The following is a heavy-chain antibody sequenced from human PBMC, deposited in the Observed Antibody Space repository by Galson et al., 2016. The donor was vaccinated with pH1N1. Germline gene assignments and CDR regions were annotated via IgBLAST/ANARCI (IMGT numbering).Heavy chain of an antibody. J-gene: IGHJ4*02. CDR3: ARAIFAAAAV. V-gene: IGHV3-7*03. Sequence: SLRLSRAASGFTFSNYWMSWVRQAPGKGLEWVANINQTGSVQYYVASVKGRFTISRDNAKNSLYLQRKSLTAEDTAVYYCARAIFAAAAVWGQGTLVTVSS. CDR2: INQTGSVQ. CDR1: GFTFSNYW. D-gene: IGHD6-13*01.